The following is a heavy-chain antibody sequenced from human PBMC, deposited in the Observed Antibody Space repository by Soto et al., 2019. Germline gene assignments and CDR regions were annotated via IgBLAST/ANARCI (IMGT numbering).Heavy chain of an antibody. CDR1: GFSFKNAW. Sequence: EVELVESGGGLVKPGGSLTLSCAASGFSFKNAWMNWVRQAPGKGLEWVGRIKNKNDGGTTDYAAFVKGRFTISRDASENTLYLHMNGLKTEDTGVYFCTGLWFGEIYNYWGQGSLVIVSS. D-gene: IGHD3-10*01. CDR3: TGLWFGEIYNY. CDR2: IKNKNDGGTT. J-gene: IGHJ4*01. V-gene: IGHV3-15*07.